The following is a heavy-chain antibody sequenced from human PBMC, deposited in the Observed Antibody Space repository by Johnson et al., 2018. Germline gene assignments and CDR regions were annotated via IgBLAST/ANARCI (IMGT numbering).Heavy chain of an antibody. D-gene: IGHD4-17*01. Sequence: QVRLVECGGGVVQPRRSLRLSCAASGFPFNAYGMPWVRQAPGMGLEWVAVISYEGTNKYYVYSVQGRFTTSSDNSKNTLYLQMNSLRADDTAVYYCAKAATTIVRDAEYFQHWGQGALVTVSA. V-gene: IGHV3-30*18. CDR2: ISYEGTNK. CDR3: AKAATTIVRDAEYFQH. J-gene: IGHJ1*01. CDR1: GFPFNAYG.